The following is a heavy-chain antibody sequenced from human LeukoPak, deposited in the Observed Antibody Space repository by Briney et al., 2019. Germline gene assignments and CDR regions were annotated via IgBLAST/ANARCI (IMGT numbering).Heavy chain of an antibody. V-gene: IGHV3-11*01. CDR2: ISSSGSTI. CDR3: ARGRSYDFWSGYKVAGDY. CDR1: GFTFSDYY. Sequence: SGGSLRLSCAASGFTFSDYYMSWIRQAPGKGLEWVSYISSSGSTIYYADSVKGRFTISRDNAKNSLYLQMNSLRAEDTAVYYCARGRSYDFWSGYKVAGDYWGQGTLVTVSS. J-gene: IGHJ4*02. D-gene: IGHD3-3*01.